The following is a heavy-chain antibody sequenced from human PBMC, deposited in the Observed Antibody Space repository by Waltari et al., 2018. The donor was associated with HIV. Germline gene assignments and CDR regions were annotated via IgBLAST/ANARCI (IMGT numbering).Heavy chain of an antibody. J-gene: IGHJ4*02. CDR3: AKDLSSISMIIPRSYFDY. D-gene: IGHD3-22*01. Sequence: EVQLLESGGGLVQPGGSLRLSCAAPGFTFSSHAMSWVRQAPGKGLEWVSAISNSGGSTYYADSVKGRFSISRDNSKNTLYLQMNSLRDEDTAVYYCAKDLSSISMIIPRSYFDYWGQGTLVTVSS. CDR1: GFTFSSHA. V-gene: IGHV3-23*01. CDR2: ISNSGGST.